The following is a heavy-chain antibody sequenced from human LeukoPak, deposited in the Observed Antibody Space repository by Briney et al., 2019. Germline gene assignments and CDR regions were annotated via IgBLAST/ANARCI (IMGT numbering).Heavy chain of an antibody. D-gene: IGHD1-26*01. CDR3: TRGVRGSSFDY. CDR2: IRSKAYGGTT. V-gene: IGHV3-49*04. CDR1: GFTFGDYA. J-gene: IGHJ4*02. Sequence: GGSLRLSYTASGFTFGDYAMSWVRQAPGKGLEWVGFIRSKAYGGTTEYAASVKGRFTTSRDDSKSIAYLQMNSLKPEDTAVYYCTRGVRGSSFDYWGQGTLVTVSS.